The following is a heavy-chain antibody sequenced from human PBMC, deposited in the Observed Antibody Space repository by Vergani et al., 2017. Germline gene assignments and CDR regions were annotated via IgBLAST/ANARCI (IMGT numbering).Heavy chain of an antibody. CDR3: ARDMSTAMVPGYFDY. CDR1: GGSLSIGSYY. Sequence: QVQLQESGPGLVKPSQTLSLTCTVSGGSLSIGSYYCSWIRQPAGKRLEWIGRIYTSGSTNYNPSLKSRVTISVDTSTNQFSLKLSSLTAADTAVYYCARDMSTAMVPGYFDYWGQGTLVTVSS. J-gene: IGHJ4*02. CDR2: IYTSGST. V-gene: IGHV4-61*02. D-gene: IGHD5-18*01.